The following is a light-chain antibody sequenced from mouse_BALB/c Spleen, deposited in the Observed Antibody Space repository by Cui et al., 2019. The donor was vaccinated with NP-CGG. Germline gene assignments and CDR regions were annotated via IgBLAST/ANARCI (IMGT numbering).Light chain of an antibody. Sequence: GVLTAESALTTSPGETVTLTCRSSTGAVITSNYANWVQEKPDHLFTGLIGGTNNRAPGVPARFSGSLIGDKAALTITGAQTEDETIYFCALWYSNHWVFGGGTKLTVL. CDR1: TGAVITSNY. CDR2: GTN. CDR3: ALWYSNHWV. J-gene: IGLJ1*01. V-gene: IGLV1*01.